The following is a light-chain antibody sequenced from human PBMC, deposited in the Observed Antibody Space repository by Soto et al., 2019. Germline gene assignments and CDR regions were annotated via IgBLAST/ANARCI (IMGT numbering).Light chain of an antibody. CDR2: GAS. V-gene: IGKV3-20*01. CDR3: QQYGILPWT. CDR1: QSGSSRY. J-gene: IGKJ1*01. Sequence: EIVLTQSPGTLSLSPGERATLSCRAGQSGSSRYLAWYQQKPGQAPRVLIYGASSRASGIPYRFSGSGSGTDFTFTISRLEPDYFAVYYCQQYGILPWTFGQGTKLEIK.